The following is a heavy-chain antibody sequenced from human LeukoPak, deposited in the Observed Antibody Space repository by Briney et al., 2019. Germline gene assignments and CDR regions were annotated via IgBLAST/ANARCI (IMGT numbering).Heavy chain of an antibody. V-gene: IGHV3-23*01. J-gene: IGHJ4*02. D-gene: IGHD1-26*01. CDR3: AKDYRGSFTD. CDR2: IDIGGGST. Sequence: PGGSLRLSCAASGFTVSSDAMSWVRQAPGMGLQLVSAIDIGGGSTYSADSVKGRFTISRDNSKNTLYLQMDSLRAEDTAIYFCAKDYRGSFTDWGQGTLVTVSS. CDR1: GFTVSSDA.